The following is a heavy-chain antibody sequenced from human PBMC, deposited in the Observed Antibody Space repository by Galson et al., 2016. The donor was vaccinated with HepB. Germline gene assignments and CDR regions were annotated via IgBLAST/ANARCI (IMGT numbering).Heavy chain of an antibody. Sequence: SVKVSCKASGYTFSDYFMHWVRQAPGHGPEWMGWVNPNSDVTHYAPKFQGRVTMTRDTSINTVYMDLTSLTSDDTAVYYCAREKVPPVNSQHYFYYYGMDVWGQGTTVTVSS. CDR2: VNPNSDVT. J-gene: IGHJ6*02. CDR1: GYTFSDYF. V-gene: IGHV1-2*02. CDR3: AREKVPPVNSQHYFYYYGMDV. D-gene: IGHD4-17*01.